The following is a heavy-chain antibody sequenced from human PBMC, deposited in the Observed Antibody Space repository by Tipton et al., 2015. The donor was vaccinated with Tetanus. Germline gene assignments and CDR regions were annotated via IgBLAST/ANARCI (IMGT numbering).Heavy chain of an antibody. V-gene: IGHV4-39*01. Sequence: TLSLTCTVSGGSISSSSYYWGWIRQSPGKGLEWIGNIYHRGNTYYNPSLKSRVAISVDTSKNQLSLNLRSVTAGDMATYYCVGGDGSGYRFDYWGQGALVTVSS. CDR1: GGSISSSSYY. J-gene: IGHJ4*02. CDR3: VGGDGSGYRFDY. CDR2: IYHRGNT. D-gene: IGHD3-9*01.